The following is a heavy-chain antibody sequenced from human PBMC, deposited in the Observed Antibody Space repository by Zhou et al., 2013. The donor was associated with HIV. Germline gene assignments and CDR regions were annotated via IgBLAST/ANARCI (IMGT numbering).Heavy chain of an antibody. J-gene: IGHJ4*02. CDR1: GFTFSSYW. CDR3: ARDQSRIFLWFGDVFDY. D-gene: IGHD3-10*01. V-gene: IGHV3-7*01. Sequence: EVQLVESGGGLVQPGGSLRLSCRASGFTFSSYWMSWVRQAPGKGLEWVANIKQDGSEKYYVDSVKGRFTMSRDNAKNSLYLQMNSLRAEDTAVYYCARDQSRIFLWFGDVFDYWGQGXPGHRLL. CDR2: IKQDGSEK.